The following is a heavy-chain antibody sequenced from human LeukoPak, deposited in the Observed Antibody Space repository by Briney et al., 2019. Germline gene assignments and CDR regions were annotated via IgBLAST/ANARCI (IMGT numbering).Heavy chain of an antibody. CDR3: ARANNLGRLRGLPNDY. V-gene: IGHV1-69*13. CDR2: IIPIFGTA. Sequence: SVKVSCKASGGTFSSYAISWVRQAPGQGLEWMGGIIPIFGTANYAQKFQGRVTITADESTSTAYMELSSLRSEDTAVYYCARANNLGRLRGLPNDYWGQGTLVTVSS. D-gene: IGHD1/OR15-1a*01. CDR1: GGTFSSYA. J-gene: IGHJ4*02.